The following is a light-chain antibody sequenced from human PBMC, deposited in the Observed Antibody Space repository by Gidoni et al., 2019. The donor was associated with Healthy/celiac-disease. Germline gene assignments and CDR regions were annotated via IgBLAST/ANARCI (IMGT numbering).Light chain of an antibody. CDR1: QSVSSSY. Sequence: EIVLTQSPGTLSLSPGERATLSCRASQSVSSSYLAWYQQKPGQAPRLLIYGASSRATGIPDRFSGSGSGKEFTLTSSRLEPEDFAVYYCQQYGSSPLTFGGGTKVEIK. J-gene: IGKJ4*01. CDR2: GAS. V-gene: IGKV3-20*01. CDR3: QQYGSSPLT.